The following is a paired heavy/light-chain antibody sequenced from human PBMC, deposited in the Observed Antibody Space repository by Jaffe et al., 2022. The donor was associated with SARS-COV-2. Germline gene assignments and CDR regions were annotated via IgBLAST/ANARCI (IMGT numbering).Heavy chain of an antibody. CDR2: ISTSGSTI. Sequence: EVQLVESGGGLVQPGGSLRLSCAASGFTFSNYEMNWVRQAPEKGLEWVAYISTSGSTIYYADSVKGRFTISRDNAKNSLYLQMNSLRAEDTAVYHCARDSGPCSSSTCHHFDYWGQGSLVTVSS. V-gene: IGHV3-48*03. J-gene: IGHJ4*02. D-gene: IGHD2-2*01. CDR3: ARDSGPCSSSTCHHFDY. CDR1: GFTFSNYE.
Light chain of an antibody. Sequence: DIQMTQSPPSLSASVGDRVTITCRASQRISSQLNWYQQKPGEAPKLLIYDASSLQSGVPSRFSGSASGTDFTLIISSLQPEDFSTYYCQQSYRPPYTFGQGTKLEIK. CDR3: QQSYRPPYT. J-gene: IGKJ2*01. CDR1: QRISSQ. CDR2: DAS. V-gene: IGKV1-39*01.